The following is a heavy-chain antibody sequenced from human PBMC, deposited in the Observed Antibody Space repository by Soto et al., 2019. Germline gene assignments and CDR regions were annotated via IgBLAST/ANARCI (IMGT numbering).Heavy chain of an antibody. CDR1: GFTVSSNY. CDR2: IYSGGST. J-gene: IGHJ5*02. CDR3: AREVGHGWFDP. Sequence: EVQLVESGGGLVQPGGSLRLSCAASGFTVSSNYMSWVRQAPGKGLEWVSVIYSGGSTYYADSVKGRFTISRHNSKNALYLQMNTLRAEDTAVYYCAREVGHGWFDPWGQGTLVTVSS. V-gene: IGHV3-53*04.